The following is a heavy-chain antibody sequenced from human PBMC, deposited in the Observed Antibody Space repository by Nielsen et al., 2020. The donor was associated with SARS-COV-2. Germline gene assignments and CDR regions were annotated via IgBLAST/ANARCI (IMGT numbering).Heavy chain of an antibody. V-gene: IGHV3-30*04. Sequence: SCAASGFTFSSYAMHWVRQAPGKGLEWVAVISYDGSNEYYADSVKGRFTISRDNSKNTLYLQMNSLRAEDTAVYYCARSSGSAFDIWGQGTMVTVSS. D-gene: IGHD6-19*01. CDR2: ISYDGSNE. J-gene: IGHJ3*02. CDR3: ARSSGSAFDI. CDR1: GFTFSSYA.